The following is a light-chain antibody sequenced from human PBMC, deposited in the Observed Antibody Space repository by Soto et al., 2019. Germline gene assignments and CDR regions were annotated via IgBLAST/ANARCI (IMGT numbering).Light chain of an antibody. J-gene: IGKJ1*01. CDR3: QQYHRYST. V-gene: IGKV1-5*01. Sequence: DIQMTQSPSTLSASVGDRVTITCRASQSINVWLAWYQQKPGKAPKLLIYDVSTLDSGVPSRFSGSASGTEFTLTISSLDSDDFATYYCQQYHRYSTFGQGTRVDIK. CDR1: QSINVW. CDR2: DVS.